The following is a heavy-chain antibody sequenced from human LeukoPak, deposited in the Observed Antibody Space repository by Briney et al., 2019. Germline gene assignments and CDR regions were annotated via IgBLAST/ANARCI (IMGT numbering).Heavy chain of an antibody. CDR1: GFTFSNYA. V-gene: IGHV3-23*01. D-gene: IGHD6-13*01. J-gene: IGHJ4*02. Sequence: PGGSLRLSCAASGFTFSNYAMNWVRQAPGEGLEWISAISGSGGSTYYTDSVKGRFTISRDNSRSMLYLQMNSLTAEDTAVYYCAKEFGGSSWSKYYFDYWGQGTLVTVSS. CDR3: AKEFGGSSWSKYYFDY. CDR2: ISGSGGST.